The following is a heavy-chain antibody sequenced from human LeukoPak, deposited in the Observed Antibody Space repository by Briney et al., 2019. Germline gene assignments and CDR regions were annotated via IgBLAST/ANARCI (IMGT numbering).Heavy chain of an antibody. Sequence: GGSLRLSCAASGFTVSSNYMSWVRQAPGKGLEWVSVIYSGGSTYYADSVKGRFTISRDNAKSSLYLQMNSLRAEDTAVYYCARDPIDYFDSSGYYPWGQGALVTVSS. CDR2: IYSGGST. CDR3: ARDPIDYFDSSGYYP. J-gene: IGHJ5*02. D-gene: IGHD3-22*01. V-gene: IGHV3-53*01. CDR1: GFTVSSNY.